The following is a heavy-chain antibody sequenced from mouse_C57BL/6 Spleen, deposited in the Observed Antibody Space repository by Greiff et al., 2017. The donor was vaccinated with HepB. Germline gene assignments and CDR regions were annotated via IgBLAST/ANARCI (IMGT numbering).Heavy chain of an antibody. CDR3: TRSNHHFDY. CDR1: GFNIKDDY. Sequence: EVQLQQSGAELVRPGASVKLSCTASGFNIKDDYMHWVKQRPEQGLEWIGWIDPENGDTEYASKFQGKATITADTSSNTAYLQLSSLTSEDTAVYYCTRSNHHFDYWGQGTTLTVSS. J-gene: IGHJ2*01. D-gene: IGHD2-5*01. CDR2: IDPENGDT. V-gene: IGHV14-4*01.